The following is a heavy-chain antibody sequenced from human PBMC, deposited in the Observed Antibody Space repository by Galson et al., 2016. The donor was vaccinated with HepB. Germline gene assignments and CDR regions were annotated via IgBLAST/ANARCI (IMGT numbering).Heavy chain of an antibody. J-gene: IGHJ4*02. D-gene: IGHD2-8*02. CDR2: INPNSGVT. CDR3: ARGHKTYCTVYCPVDY. Sequence: SVKVSCKASGYTFSDHYMNWVRQAPGQGLEWMGWINPNSGVTNSAQKFQGRVTITRDTSINTAYMELSSLRSDDTAVYYWARGHKTYCTVYCPVDYWGQGTRVTVSS. V-gene: IGHV1-2*02. CDR1: GYTFSDHY.